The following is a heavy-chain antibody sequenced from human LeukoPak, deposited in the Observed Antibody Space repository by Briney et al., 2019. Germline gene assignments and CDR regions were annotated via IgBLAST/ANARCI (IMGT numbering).Heavy chain of an antibody. CDR3: ARVFKRAPKGYDAFDI. Sequence: PSQTLSLTCTVSGGSISSGDYYWSWIRQPPGKGLEWIGYIYYGGSTYYNPSLKSRVTISVDTSKNQFSLKLSSVTAADTAVYYCARVFKRAPKGYDAFDIWGQGTMVTVSS. D-gene: IGHD1-14*01. CDR1: GGSISSGDYY. J-gene: IGHJ3*02. V-gene: IGHV4-30-4*08. CDR2: IYYGGST.